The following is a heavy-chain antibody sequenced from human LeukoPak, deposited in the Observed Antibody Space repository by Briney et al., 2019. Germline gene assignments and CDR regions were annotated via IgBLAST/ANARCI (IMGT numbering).Heavy chain of an antibody. CDR1: GFTFSSYG. Sequence: GGSLRLSCAASGFTFSSYGMHWVRQAPGKGLEWVAFIRYDGSNKYYADSVKGRFTISRDNSKNALYLQMNSLRAEDTAVYYCARDELRYSYRIDYWGQGTLVTVSS. CDR2: IRYDGSNK. J-gene: IGHJ4*02. CDR3: ARDELRYSYRIDY. D-gene: IGHD5-18*01. V-gene: IGHV3-30*02.